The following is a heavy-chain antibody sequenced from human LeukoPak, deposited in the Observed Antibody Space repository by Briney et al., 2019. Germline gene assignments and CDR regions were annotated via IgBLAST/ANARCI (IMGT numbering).Heavy chain of an antibody. J-gene: IGHJ3*02. CDR1: GFTFDDYA. Sequence: GGSLRLSCAASGFTFDDYAMHWVRQAPGKGLEWVSLISGDGGSTYYADSVKGRFTISRDNSKNSLYLRMNSLRTEDTALYYCAKDYHITMIVVVINYAFDIWGQGTMVTVSS. CDR2: ISGDGGST. V-gene: IGHV3-43*02. D-gene: IGHD3-22*01. CDR3: AKDYHITMIVVVINYAFDI.